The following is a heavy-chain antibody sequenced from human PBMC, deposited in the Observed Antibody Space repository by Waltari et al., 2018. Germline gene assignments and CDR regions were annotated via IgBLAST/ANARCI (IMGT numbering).Heavy chain of an antibody. J-gene: IGHJ4*02. CDR2: ISWDGGST. CDR3: AKDIGGNGIPGVFDY. Sequence: EVQLVESGGVVIQPGGSLRLSCAASGFTFDDYAMHWVRQAPGKGMEWVSLISWDGGSTYYADSVKGRFTISRDNSKNSLYLQMNSLRAEDTALYYCAKDIGGNGIPGVFDYWGQGTLVTVSS. D-gene: IGHD1-26*01. CDR1: GFTFDDYA. V-gene: IGHV3-43D*03.